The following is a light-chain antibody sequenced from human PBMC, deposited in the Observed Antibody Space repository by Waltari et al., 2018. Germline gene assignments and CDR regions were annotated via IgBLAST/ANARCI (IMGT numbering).Light chain of an antibody. CDR2: YDD. Sequence: QSVLTQPPSVSGAPRQRVTISCSGSSSNIGNNAVSWFQQVPGKAPKLLIYYDDLRPSGVSDRFSGSKSGTTASLAISGLQSEDEADYYCAAWDDSLNGHNVFGSGTKVPVL. CDR3: AAWDDSLNGHNV. J-gene: IGLJ6*01. CDR1: SSNIGNNA. V-gene: IGLV1-36*01.